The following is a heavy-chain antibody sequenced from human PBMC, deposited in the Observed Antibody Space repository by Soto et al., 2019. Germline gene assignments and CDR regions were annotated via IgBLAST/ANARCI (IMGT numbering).Heavy chain of an antibody. J-gene: IGHJ4*02. CDR1: GFTFSSYG. CDR2: ISYDGSNQ. Sequence: QVQLVESGGGVVQPGRSLRLSCAASGFTFSSYGMHWVRHVPGNGLEWVAVISYDGSNQYYADSLKDRFTISRDNSKNTLYLQMNSLSTEDTAVYYCAKGRGPDGGLDYWGQGTLVTVSS. CDR3: AKGRGPDGGLDY. D-gene: IGHD4-17*01. V-gene: IGHV3-30*18.